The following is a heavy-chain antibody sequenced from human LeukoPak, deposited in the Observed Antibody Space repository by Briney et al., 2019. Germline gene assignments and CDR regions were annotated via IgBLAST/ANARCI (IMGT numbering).Heavy chain of an antibody. CDR2: MNPNSGNT. D-gene: IGHD3-9*01. J-gene: IGHJ6*02. V-gene: IGHV1-8*01. CDR1: GYTFTSYD. Sequence: ASVKVSCKASGYTFTSYDINWVRQATGQGLEWMGWMNPNSGNTGYAQKFQGRVTMTRNTSISTAYMELSSLRSEDTAVYYCARKSSQYYDILTGYYSYYYYGMDVWGQGTTVTVSS. CDR3: ARKSSQYYDILTGYYSYYYYGMDV.